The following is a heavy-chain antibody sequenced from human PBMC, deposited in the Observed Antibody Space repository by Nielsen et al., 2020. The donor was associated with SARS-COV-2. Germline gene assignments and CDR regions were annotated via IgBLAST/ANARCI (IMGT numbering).Heavy chain of an antibody. CDR3: ASPISRRYCSGGSCSLNY. V-gene: IGHV4-31*03. CDR1: GGSISSGGYY. D-gene: IGHD2-15*01. CDR2: IYYSGST. Sequence: SETLSLTCTVSGGSISSGGYYWSWIRQHPGKGLEWIGYIYYSGSTYYTPSLKSRVTISVDTSKNKFSLKLSSVTAADTAVYYCASPISRRYCSGGSCSLNYWGQGTLVTVSS. J-gene: IGHJ4*02.